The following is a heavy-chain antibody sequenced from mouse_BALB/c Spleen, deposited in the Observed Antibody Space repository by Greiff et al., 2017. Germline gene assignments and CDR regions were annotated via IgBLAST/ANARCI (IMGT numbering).Heavy chain of an antibody. CDR1: GFTFTDYY. Sequence: EVKLVESGGGLVQPGGSLRLSCATSGFTFTDYYMSWVRQPPGKALEWLGFIRNKANGYTTEYSASVKGRFTISRDNSQSILYLQMNTLRAEDSATYYCASDYGNYVGWYFDVWGAGTTVTVSS. V-gene: IGHV7-3*02. D-gene: IGHD2-1*01. J-gene: IGHJ1*01. CDR2: IRNKANGYTT. CDR3: ASDYGNYVGWYFDV.